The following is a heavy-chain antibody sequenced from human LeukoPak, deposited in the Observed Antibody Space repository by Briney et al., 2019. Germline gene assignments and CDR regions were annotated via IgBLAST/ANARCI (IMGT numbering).Heavy chain of an antibody. CDR1: GGSISSSSYC. V-gene: IGHV4-39*07. D-gene: IGHD6-6*01. CDR2: IYYSGST. Sequence: SETLSLTCTVSGGSISSSSYCWGWIRQPPGKGLEWIGSIYYSGSTYYNPSLKSRVTISVDTSKNQFSLKLSSVTAADTAVYYCARIYSSSYYYYYYYIDVWGKGTTVTVSS. CDR3: ARIYSSSYYYYYYYIDV. J-gene: IGHJ6*03.